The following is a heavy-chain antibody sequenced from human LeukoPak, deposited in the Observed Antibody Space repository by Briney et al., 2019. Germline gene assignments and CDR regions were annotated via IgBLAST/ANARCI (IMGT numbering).Heavy chain of an antibody. CDR2: INHSGST. CDR3: ARIRHYDFWSGLRAPNWFDP. V-gene: IGHV4-34*01. Sequence: PSETLSLTCAVYGGSFSGYYWSWIRQPPGKGLEWIGEINHSGSTNYNPSLKSRVTISVDTSKNQFSLKLSSVTAADTAVYYCARIRHYDFWSGLRAPNWFDPWGQGTLVTVSS. D-gene: IGHD3-3*01. CDR1: GGSFSGYY. J-gene: IGHJ5*02.